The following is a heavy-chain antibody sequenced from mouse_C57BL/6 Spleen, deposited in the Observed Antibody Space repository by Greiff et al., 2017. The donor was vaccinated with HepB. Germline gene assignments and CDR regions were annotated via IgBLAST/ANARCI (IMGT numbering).Heavy chain of an antibody. CDR3: ARGGFITTVVDY. CDR2: IDPSDSYT. J-gene: IGHJ2*01. D-gene: IGHD1-1*01. CDR1: GYTFTSYW. V-gene: IGHV1-69*01. Sequence: QVQLQQPGAELVMPGASVKLSCKASGYTFTSYWMHWVKQRPGQGLEWIGEIDPSDSYTNYNQKFKGKSTLTVDNSSSTAYMQLSSLTSEDSAVYDCARGGFITTVVDYWGQGTTLTVSS.